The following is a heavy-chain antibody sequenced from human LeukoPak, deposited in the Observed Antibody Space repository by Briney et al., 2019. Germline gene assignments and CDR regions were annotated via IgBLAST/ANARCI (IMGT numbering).Heavy chain of an antibody. CDR2: ISWNSGSI. V-gene: IGHV3-9*01. J-gene: IGHJ4*02. D-gene: IGHD1-26*01. CDR3: AKDIRSGSYYVFDY. Sequence: TGRSLRLSCAASGFTFDDYAMHWVRQAPGKGLEWVSGISWNSGSIGYADSVKGRFTTSRDNAKNSLYLQMNSLRAEDTALYYCAKDIRSGSYYVFDYWGQGTLVTVSS. CDR1: GFTFDDYA.